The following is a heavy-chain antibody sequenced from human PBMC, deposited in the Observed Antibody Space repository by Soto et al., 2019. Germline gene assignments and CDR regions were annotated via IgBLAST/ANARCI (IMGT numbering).Heavy chain of an antibody. CDR1: GGSISSGSYY. Sequence: QLQLQESGPGLVKPSETLSLTCTVSGGSISSGSYYWGWIRQPPGKGLEWIGSIYYSGSTYYNPSLKSRVTISVDTYKNQFSLKLGALAAADTAGYYCAINLASRPYYGMDVWGQGTTVAVSS. D-gene: IGHD6-6*01. V-gene: IGHV4-39*01. CDR3: AINLASRPYYGMDV. J-gene: IGHJ6*02. CDR2: IYYSGST.